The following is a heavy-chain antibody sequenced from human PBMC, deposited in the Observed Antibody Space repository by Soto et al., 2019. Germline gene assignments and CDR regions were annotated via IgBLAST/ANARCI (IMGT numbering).Heavy chain of an antibody. D-gene: IGHD3-22*01. CDR2: ISWNSGSI. V-gene: IGHV3-9*01. CDR1: GFTFDDYA. Sequence: PGGSLRLSCAASGFTFDDYAMHWVRQAPGKGLEWVSGISWNSGSIGYADSVKGRFTISRDNAKNSLYLQMNSLRAEDTAFYYCAKGPYFGSGYSAPFDIWGQGTLVTVSS. CDR3: AKGPYFGSGYSAPFDI. J-gene: IGHJ4*01.